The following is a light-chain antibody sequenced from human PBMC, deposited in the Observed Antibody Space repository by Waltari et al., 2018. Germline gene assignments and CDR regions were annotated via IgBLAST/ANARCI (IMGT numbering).Light chain of an antibody. Sequence: SYELTQPPSVSVSPGQTARITCSGDALPKQYAYWYQQKQGQAPILVIYKDSERPSGIPERFSGSSSGTTVTLTISEVQTEDEADYYCQSADSTGTYPYVFGAGTKVTVL. CDR3: QSADSTGTYPYV. V-gene: IGLV3-25*03. CDR2: KDS. CDR1: ALPKQY. J-gene: IGLJ1*01.